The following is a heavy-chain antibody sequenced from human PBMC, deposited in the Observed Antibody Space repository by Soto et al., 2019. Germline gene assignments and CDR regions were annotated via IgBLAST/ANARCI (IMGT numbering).Heavy chain of an antibody. CDR3: TRDAAYNRFDY. V-gene: IGHV3-7*03. CDR2: IKEDGSAQ. CDR1: GFTFSSSW. D-gene: IGHD1-1*01. J-gene: IGHJ4*02. Sequence: EVQLVESGGGLVQRGGSLRLSCAASGFTFSSSWMCWVRQAPGKRLEWVANIKEDGSAQNYLDSVKGRFTISRDNAKNSLFLVMNSLRVEYTAVYYCTRDAAYNRFDYWGQGTLVTVSS.